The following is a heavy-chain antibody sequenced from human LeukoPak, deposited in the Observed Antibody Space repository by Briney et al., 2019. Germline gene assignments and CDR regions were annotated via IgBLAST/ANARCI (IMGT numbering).Heavy chain of an antibody. J-gene: IGHJ4*02. CDR1: GFTVSNSY. CDR2: IYTGSLS. CDR3: AKDTASSSSSAFDY. D-gene: IGHD6-13*01. V-gene: IGHV3-53*05. Sequence: GGSLRLSCAASGFTVSNSYMSWVRQAPGKGLEWVSVIYTGSLSYYTDSVKGRFTISRDNAKNSLYLQMNSLRAEDTALYYCAKDTASSSSSAFDYWGQGTLVTVSS.